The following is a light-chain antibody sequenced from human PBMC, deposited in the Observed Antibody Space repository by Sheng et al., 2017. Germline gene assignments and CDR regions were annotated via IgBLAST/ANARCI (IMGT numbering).Light chain of an antibody. CDR3: QQRINWPIT. Sequence: IVLTQSPGTLSLSPGERATLSCRASDSVGDYVVWYQQKPGRAPRLLIYDSSNRAPGIPARFSGSGSGTDFTLTISSLEPEDFGIYYCQQRINWPITFGPGTTVDLK. CDR1: DSVGDY. J-gene: IGKJ3*01. CDR2: DSS. V-gene: IGKV3-11*01.